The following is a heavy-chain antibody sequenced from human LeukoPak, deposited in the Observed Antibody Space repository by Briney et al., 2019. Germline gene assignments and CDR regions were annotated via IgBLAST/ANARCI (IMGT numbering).Heavy chain of an antibody. Sequence: SQTLSLTCAISGDSVSSNSAAWNWIRQSPSRGLEWLGRTYYRSKWYNDYAVSVKSRITINPDTSKNQFSPQLDSVTPEDTAVYYCARGVAAPNWFDPWGQGTLVTVSS. V-gene: IGHV6-1*01. CDR1: GDSVSSNSAA. J-gene: IGHJ5*02. CDR2: TYYRSKWYN. D-gene: IGHD6-13*01. CDR3: ARGVAAPNWFDP.